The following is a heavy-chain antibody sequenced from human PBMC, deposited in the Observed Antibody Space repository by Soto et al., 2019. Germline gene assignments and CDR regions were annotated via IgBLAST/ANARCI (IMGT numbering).Heavy chain of an antibody. V-gene: IGHV2-5*01. CDR1: GFSLSTSGVG. CDR2: IYWNDDK. J-gene: IGHJ3*02. CDR3: SHILYCGGDCYSNAFDI. Sequence: SGPTLVHPTQTLTLTCTFSGFSLSTSGVGVGWIRQPPGKALEWLALIYWNDDKRYSPSLKSRLTITKDTSKNQVVLTMTNMDPVDTATYSCSHILYCGGDCYSNAFDIWGQGTMVTVSS. D-gene: IGHD2-21*02.